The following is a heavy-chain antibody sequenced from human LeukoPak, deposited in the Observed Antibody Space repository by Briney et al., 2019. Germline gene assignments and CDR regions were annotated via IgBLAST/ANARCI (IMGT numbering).Heavy chain of an antibody. CDR3: ASGYCSSTSCYPYYYYGMDV. Sequence: SETLSLTCAVSGGSISSGGYSWSWIRQPPGKGLEWIGYIYHSGSTYYNPSLKSRVTISVDRSRNQLSLKLSSVTAADTAVYYCASGYCSSTSCYPYYYYGMDVWGQGTTVTVSS. CDR1: GGSISSGGYS. D-gene: IGHD2-2*03. J-gene: IGHJ6*02. CDR2: IYHSGST. V-gene: IGHV4-30-2*02.